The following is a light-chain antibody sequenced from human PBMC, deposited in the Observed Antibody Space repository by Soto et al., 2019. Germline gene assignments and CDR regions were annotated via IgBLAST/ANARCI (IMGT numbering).Light chain of an antibody. CDR2: KAS. J-gene: IGKJ1*01. V-gene: IGKV1-5*03. CDR3: QHCNSYSEA. Sequence: DIQMTQSPSTLSGSVGDRVTITCRASQTISSWLAWSQQKPGKAPKLLIYKASTLKSGVPSRFSGSGSWTEFTLTISSLQPDDFATYYCQHCNSYSEAFGHGTNVALK. CDR1: QTISSW.